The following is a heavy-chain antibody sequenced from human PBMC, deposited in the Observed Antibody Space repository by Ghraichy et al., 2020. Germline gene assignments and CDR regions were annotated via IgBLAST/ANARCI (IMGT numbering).Heavy chain of an antibody. Sequence: GGSLRLSCAASGFTFSNAWMNWVRQAPGKGLEWVGRIKSKTDGGTTDYAAPVKGRFTISRDDSKNTLYLQMNSLKTEETAVYYCTTVTSIAARPAYYYYYYGMDVWGQGTTVTVSS. CDR3: TTVTSIAARPAYYYYYYGMDV. CDR1: GFTFSNAW. D-gene: IGHD6-6*01. CDR2: IKSKTDGGTT. V-gene: IGHV3-15*07. J-gene: IGHJ6*02.